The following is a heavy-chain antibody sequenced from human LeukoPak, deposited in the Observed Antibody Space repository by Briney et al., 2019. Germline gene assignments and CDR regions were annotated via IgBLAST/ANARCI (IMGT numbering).Heavy chain of an antibody. J-gene: IGHJ4*02. CDR1: GFTFSSYA. CDR3: ARDSGYSGYEALAY. CDR2: TSYDGSNK. Sequence: GRSLRLSCAASGFTFSSYAMHWVRQAPGKGLEWVGVTSYDGSNKYYADSVKGRFTISRDNSKNTLYLQMNSLRAEDTAVYYCARDSGYSGYEALAYWGQGTLVTVSS. V-gene: IGHV3-30-3*01. D-gene: IGHD5-12*01.